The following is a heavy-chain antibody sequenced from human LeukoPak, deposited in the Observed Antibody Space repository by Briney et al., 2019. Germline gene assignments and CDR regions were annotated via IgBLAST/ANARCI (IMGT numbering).Heavy chain of an antibody. CDR2: INHSGST. CDR1: GGSFSGYF. Sequence: SETLSLTCAVYGGSFSGYFWSWIRQPPGKGLEWFGEINHSGSTNYNPSLKSRVTISVDTSKNQFSLKLSSVTAADTAVYYCARPNRIAAAGISYWFDPWGQGTLVTVSS. J-gene: IGHJ5*02. V-gene: IGHV4-34*01. D-gene: IGHD6-13*01. CDR3: ARPNRIAAAGISYWFDP.